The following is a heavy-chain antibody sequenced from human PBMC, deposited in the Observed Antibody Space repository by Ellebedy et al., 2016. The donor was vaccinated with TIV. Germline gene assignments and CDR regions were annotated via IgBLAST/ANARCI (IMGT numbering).Heavy chain of an antibody. CDR2: INWNGGST. V-gene: IGHV3-20*04. Sequence: GEPLKISCAASGFTFDDYGMSWVRQAPGKGLEWVSGINWNGGSTGYADSVKGRFTISRDNAKNSLYLQMNSLRAEDTALYYCARDKFGTNAFDIWGQGTMVTVSS. D-gene: IGHD3-16*01. CDR3: ARDKFGTNAFDI. CDR1: GFTFDDYG. J-gene: IGHJ3*02.